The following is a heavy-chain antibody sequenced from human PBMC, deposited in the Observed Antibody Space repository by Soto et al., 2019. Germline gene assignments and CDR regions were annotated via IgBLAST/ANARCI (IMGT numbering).Heavy chain of an antibody. Sequence: PGGALVISCADSGLNFDDSAMPWVRQAPGKGLEWVSGISWNSGTIGYADSVKGRFTISRDNAKNSLYLQMNSLRREDTALYYCAKDRGFLDGVDYWGQGTIVPVSS. CDR2: ISWNSGTI. J-gene: IGHJ4*02. D-gene: IGHD3-3*01. V-gene: IGHV3-9*01. CDR1: GLNFDDSA. CDR3: AKDRGFLDGVDY.